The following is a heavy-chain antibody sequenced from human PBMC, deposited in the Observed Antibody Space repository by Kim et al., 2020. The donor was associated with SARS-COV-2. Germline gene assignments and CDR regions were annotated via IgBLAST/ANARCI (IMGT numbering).Heavy chain of an antibody. V-gene: IGHV3-30*02. D-gene: IGHD3-22*01. CDR3: AKGFYYYESGAFDP. Sequence: AGPGKGRFTISRANSKNPVYLQRNNLRAEDTAVYYCAKGFYYYESGAFDPWGQGTLVTVSS. J-gene: IGHJ5*02.